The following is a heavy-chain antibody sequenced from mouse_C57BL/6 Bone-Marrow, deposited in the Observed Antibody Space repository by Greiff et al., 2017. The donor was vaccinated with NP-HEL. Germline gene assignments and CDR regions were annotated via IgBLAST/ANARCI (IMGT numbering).Heavy chain of an antibody. CDR2: IDPSDSYT. CDR3: ARTRPITTVVAGGY. Sequence: QVQLQQPGAELVKPGASVKLSCKASGYTFTSYWMQWVKQRPGQGLEWIGEIDPSDSYTNYIQKFKGKATLTVDPSSSTAYMQLSSLTSEDSAVYYCARTRPITTVVAGGYWGQGTTLTVSS. J-gene: IGHJ2*01. CDR1: GYTFTSYW. V-gene: IGHV1-50*01. D-gene: IGHD1-1*01.